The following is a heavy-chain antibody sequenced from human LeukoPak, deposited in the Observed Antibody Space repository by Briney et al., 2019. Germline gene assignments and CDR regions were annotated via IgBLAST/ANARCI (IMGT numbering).Heavy chain of an antibody. D-gene: IGHD6-13*01. CDR3: AISIAAAGTTNWFDP. J-gene: IGHJ5*02. V-gene: IGHV4-31*03. CDR1: GGSISSGGYY. Sequence: ASETLSLTCTVSGGSISSGGYYWSWIRQHPGKGLEWIGYIYYSGSTYYNPSLKSRVTISVDTSKNQFSLKLSSVTAADTAVYYCAISIAAAGTTNWFDPWGQGTLVTVSS. CDR2: IYYSGST.